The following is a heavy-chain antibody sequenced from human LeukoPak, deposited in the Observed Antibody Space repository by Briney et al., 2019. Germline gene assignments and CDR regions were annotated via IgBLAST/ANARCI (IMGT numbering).Heavy chain of an antibody. CDR3: ARTRGYGAYCGGDCYPLDY. CDR2: IYYSGIT. CDR1: GGSISNYY. Sequence: PSETLSLTCTVSGGSISNYYWSWLRQPPGKGLEWIGYIYYSGITNYNPSLKSRVTLSVDTSNNQFSLKLSSVTAADTAMYYCARTRGYGAYCGGDCYPLDYWGQGTLVTVSS. D-gene: IGHD2-21*02. V-gene: IGHV4-59*01. J-gene: IGHJ4*02.